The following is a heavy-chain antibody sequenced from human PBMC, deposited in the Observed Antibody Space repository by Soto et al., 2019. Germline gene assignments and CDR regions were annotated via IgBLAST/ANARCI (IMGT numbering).Heavy chain of an antibody. V-gene: IGHV1-2*02. CDR2: INPNSGDT. CDR3: ARDSDMVRGVPNWFDP. D-gene: IGHD3-10*01. J-gene: IGHJ5*02. Sequence: ASVKVSCKASGYTFTGYYIHWLRQAPGQGLEWMGWINPNSGDTSYAQKFQGRVTMTGDTSISTAYMELSRLRSDDTALYYCARDSDMVRGVPNWFDPWGQGTLVTVSS. CDR1: GYTFTGYY.